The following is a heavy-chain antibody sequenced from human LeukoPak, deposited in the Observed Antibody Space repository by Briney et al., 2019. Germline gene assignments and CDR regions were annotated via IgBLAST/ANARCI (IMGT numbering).Heavy chain of an antibody. CDR3: ARAPRTGAWDMITFGGVIVHGDAFDF. Sequence: SETLSLTCAVSGGSLISTTYYWGWIRQPPGKGLEWIGSIYYSGSTYYNPSLKSRVTVSVDMSKNQFSLQLSSVTAADTDVYYCARAPRTGAWDMITFGGVIVHGDAFDFWGQGTMVTVSS. V-gene: IGHV4-39*07. CDR1: GGSLISTTYY. J-gene: IGHJ3*01. CDR2: IYYSGST. D-gene: IGHD3-16*02.